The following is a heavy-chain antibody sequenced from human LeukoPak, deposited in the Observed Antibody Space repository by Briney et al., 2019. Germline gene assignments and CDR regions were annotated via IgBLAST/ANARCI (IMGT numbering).Heavy chain of an antibody. D-gene: IGHD3-22*01. CDR1: GGSISSGSYY. J-gene: IGHJ3*02. Sequence: SETLSLTCTVSGGSISSGSYYWSWIRQPAGKGLEWIGRNYTSGSTNYNPSLKSRVTISVDTSKNQFSLKLSSVTAADTAVYYCARGTMTDAFDIWGQGTMVTVSS. CDR2: NYTSGST. CDR3: ARGTMTDAFDI. V-gene: IGHV4-61*02.